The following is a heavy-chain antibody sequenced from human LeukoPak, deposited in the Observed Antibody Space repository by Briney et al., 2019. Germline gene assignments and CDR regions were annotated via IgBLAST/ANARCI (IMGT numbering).Heavy chain of an antibody. D-gene: IGHD3-10*02. V-gene: IGHV3-9*01. CDR2: ISWNSGSI. CDR3: AELGITMIGGV. CDR1: GFSFGDYA. Sequence: GGSLRLSCIASGFSFGDYAMSWVRQAPGKGLEWVSGISWNSGSIAYADSVKGRFTISRDNAKNSLYLQMNSLRAEDTAVYYCAELGITMIGGVWGKGTTVTISS. J-gene: IGHJ6*04.